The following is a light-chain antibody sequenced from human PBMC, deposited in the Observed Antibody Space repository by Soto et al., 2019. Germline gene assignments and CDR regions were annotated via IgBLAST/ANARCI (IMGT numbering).Light chain of an antibody. CDR1: QSVGNN. Sequence: EIVVTQSPATLSVSPGERATLSCSASQSVGNNFAWYQQKPCQAPRLLIFATSTRATGVPARFSGSGSGTEFTLTISSLPADDFAVYYCQQYGDWPLTFGGGAKVEIE. CDR2: ATS. J-gene: IGKJ4*01. V-gene: IGKV3-15*01. CDR3: QQYGDWPLT.